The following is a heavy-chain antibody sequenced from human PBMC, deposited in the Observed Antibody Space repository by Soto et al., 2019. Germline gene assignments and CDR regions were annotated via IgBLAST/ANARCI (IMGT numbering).Heavy chain of an antibody. CDR3: ARDQGVAAAGITWFDP. V-gene: IGHV4-4*07. J-gene: IGHJ5*02. CDR2: IHSSGST. D-gene: IGHD6-13*01. Sequence: SETLSLTCTVSGASMNSYHWSWIRQPAGKGLEWIGHIHSSGSTNHNPSLKSRVTMSVDTSKNQFSLRLMSLTAADTAVYYCARDQGVAAAGITWFDPWGQGSLVTVSS. CDR1: GASMNSYH.